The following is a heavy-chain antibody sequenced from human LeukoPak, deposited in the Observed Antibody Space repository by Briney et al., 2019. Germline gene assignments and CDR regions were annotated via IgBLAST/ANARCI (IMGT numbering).Heavy chain of an antibody. CDR3: AKEAYDYVWGSYY. D-gene: IGHD3-16*01. Sequence: GGSLRPSCAASGFTFSSYAMRWGRQAPGKGVGGVSAISGGGGSTYYADSVKGRFTISRDNSKNTLYLQMNSLRAEDTAVYYCAKEAYDYVWGSYYWGQGTLVTVSS. J-gene: IGHJ4*02. V-gene: IGHV3-23*01. CDR1: GFTFSSYA. CDR2: ISGGGGST.